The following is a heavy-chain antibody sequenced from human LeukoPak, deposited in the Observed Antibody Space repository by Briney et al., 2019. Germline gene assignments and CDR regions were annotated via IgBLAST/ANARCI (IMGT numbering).Heavy chain of an antibody. V-gene: IGHV3-21*01. J-gene: IGHJ6*02. D-gene: IGHD3-10*01. CDR3: AREGITMVRGVLNYGIDV. CDR1: GFTFSSYS. CDR2: ISSSSSHI. Sequence: GGSLRLSCAASGFTFSSYSMNWVRQAPGKGLEWVSSISSSSSHIYYADSMKGRFTISRDNAKNSLYLQMNSLRAEDTAVYYCAREGITMVRGVLNYGIDVWGQGTTVTVSS.